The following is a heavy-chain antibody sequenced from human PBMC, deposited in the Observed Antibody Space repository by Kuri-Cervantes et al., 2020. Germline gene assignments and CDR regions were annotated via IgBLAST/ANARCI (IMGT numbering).Heavy chain of an antibody. J-gene: IGHJ3*02. Sequence: GGSLRLSCAASGFTFSDNAINWVRQAPGKGLEWVAVTSYDGGANYYADSVTGRFTISRDNSKNTVYLQMNSLRPEDTAVYYCAKEGGDYGDYAAFDIWGQGTMVTVSS. CDR2: TSYDGGAN. CDR3: AKEGGDYGDYAAFDI. CDR1: GFTFSDNA. D-gene: IGHD4-17*01. V-gene: IGHV3-30*17.